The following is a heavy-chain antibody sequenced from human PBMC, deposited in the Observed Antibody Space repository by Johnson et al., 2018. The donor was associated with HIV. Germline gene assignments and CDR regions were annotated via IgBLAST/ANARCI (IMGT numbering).Heavy chain of an antibody. V-gene: IGHV3-7*05. CDR2: IKQDGSEK. J-gene: IGHJ3*02. Sequence: VQLVESGGGVVQPGRSLRLSCAASGFTFSSYWMSWVRQAPGKGLEWVANIKQDGSEKYYVDSVKGRFTISRDNAKNSLYLQMNSLRAEDTAVYYCARESTIGAGLDAFDIWGQGTMVTVSS. D-gene: IGHD5-12*01. CDR1: GFTFSSYW. CDR3: ARESTIGAGLDAFDI.